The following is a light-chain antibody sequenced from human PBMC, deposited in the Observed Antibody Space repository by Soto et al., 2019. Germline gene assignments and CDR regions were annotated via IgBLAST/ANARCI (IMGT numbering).Light chain of an antibody. CDR1: QDIRND. Sequence: AIQMTQAPSSLSASVGDRVTITCRASQDIRNDLDWYQQKPGKAPKLLIYAASSLESGVPSRFSGRGSGSDFTLTISGLQPEDLATYYCLQHYNFPWTFGRGTKVEIK. CDR3: LQHYNFPWT. V-gene: IGKV1-6*01. CDR2: AAS. J-gene: IGKJ1*01.